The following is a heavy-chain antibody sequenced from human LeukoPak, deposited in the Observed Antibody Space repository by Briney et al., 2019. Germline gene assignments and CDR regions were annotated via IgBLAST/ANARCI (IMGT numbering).Heavy chain of an antibody. J-gene: IGHJ4*02. CDR3: AKKRLWGSYRTNGIDY. Sequence: PGGSLRLSCAASGFTFDDYAMHWVRQAPGKGLEWVSLISGDGGSTYYADSVKGRFTISRDNSKNSLYLQMNSLRTEDTALYYCAKKRLWGSYRTNGIDYWGQGTLVTVSS. V-gene: IGHV3-43*02. CDR2: ISGDGGST. CDR1: GFTFDDYA. D-gene: IGHD3-16*02.